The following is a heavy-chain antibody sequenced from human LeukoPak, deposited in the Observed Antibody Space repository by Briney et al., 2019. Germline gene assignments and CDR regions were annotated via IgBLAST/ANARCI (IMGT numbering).Heavy chain of an antibody. J-gene: IGHJ5*02. CDR2: IYWDDDK. Sequence: SWVRQAPGKGLEWLALIYWDDDKRYRPSLKSRLTITKDTSKNQVVLTMANMDPADTATYYYAHRPGISRDWFDPWGQGTLVTVSS. V-gene: IGHV2-5*08. CDR3: AHRPGISRDWFDP. D-gene: IGHD1-14*01.